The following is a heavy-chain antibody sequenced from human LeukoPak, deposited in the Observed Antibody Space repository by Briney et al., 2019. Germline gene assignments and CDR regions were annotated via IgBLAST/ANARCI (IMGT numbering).Heavy chain of an antibody. V-gene: IGHV4-39*01. CDR1: GGSISSSSYY. J-gene: IGHJ5*02. D-gene: IGHD4-17*01. Sequence: SETLSLTCTVSGGSISSSSYYWGWIRQPPGKGLEWIGSIYYSGSTYYNPSLKSQVTISVDTSKNQFSLKLSSVTAADTAVYYCARQADDYGDYGWFDPWGQGTLVTVSS. CDR2: IYYSGST. CDR3: ARQADDYGDYGWFDP.